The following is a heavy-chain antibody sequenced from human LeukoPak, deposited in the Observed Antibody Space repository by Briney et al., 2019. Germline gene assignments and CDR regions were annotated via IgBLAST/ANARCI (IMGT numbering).Heavy chain of an antibody. CDR1: GFTFSSYA. CDR3: AKHKEDYGDSCLDDS. J-gene: IGHJ5*01. D-gene: IGHD4-17*01. CDR2: ISSNGGST. V-gene: IGHV3-64D*06. Sequence: GGSLRLSCSASGFTFSSYAMHWVRQAPGKGLEYVSAISSNGGSTYYADSVKGRFTISRDNSKNTLYLQMSSLRAEDTAVYYCAKHKEDYGDSCLDDSWGQGALVTVSS.